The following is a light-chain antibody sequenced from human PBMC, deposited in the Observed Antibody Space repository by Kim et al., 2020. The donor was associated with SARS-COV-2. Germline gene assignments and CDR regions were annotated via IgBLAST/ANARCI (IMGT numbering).Light chain of an antibody. V-gene: IGKV1-5*03. Sequence: DIQMTQSPSTLSASVGDKVTITCRASENIFTWLAWYQHKPGRAPTLLIYKASTLQSGAPSRFSGSGSATEYTLTINDLQADDSATYYCQQYHSFSWTFGQGTKVDIK. J-gene: IGKJ1*01. CDR3: QQYHSFSWT. CDR2: KAS. CDR1: ENIFTW.